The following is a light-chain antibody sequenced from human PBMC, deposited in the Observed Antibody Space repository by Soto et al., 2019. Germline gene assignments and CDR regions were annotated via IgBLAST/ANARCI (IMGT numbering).Light chain of an antibody. CDR2: GAS. CDR3: QQYGALPPT. J-gene: IGKJ4*01. CDR1: QTVSTTY. V-gene: IGKV3-20*01. Sequence: EIVLTQFPGALSLSPGERVTLSCRASQTVSTTYLAWYQQKCGQAPKFRIYGASNRATGIPDRFSGSGSGTDFTLTISRLEPEDFAVYYCQQYGALPPTFGGGTKVEIK.